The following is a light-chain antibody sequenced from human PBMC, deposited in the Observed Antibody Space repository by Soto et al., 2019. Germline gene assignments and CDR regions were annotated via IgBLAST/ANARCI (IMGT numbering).Light chain of an antibody. V-gene: IGKV1-5*01. CDR1: QSISSS. CDR3: QQYHRYSWT. Sequence: DIQMTQSPSTLSASVGDRVSIACRASQSISSSLAWYQQKPGKAPKLLIYDASSLESGVLSRFSGSGSGTEFTLSINSLQPQDFATYYCQQYHRYSWTFGQGTKVEIK. CDR2: DAS. J-gene: IGKJ1*01.